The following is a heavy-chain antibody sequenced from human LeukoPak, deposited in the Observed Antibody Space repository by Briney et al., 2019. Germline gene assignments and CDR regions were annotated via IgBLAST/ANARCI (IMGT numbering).Heavy chain of an antibody. CDR2: IYSGGST. V-gene: IGHV3-53*01. CDR1: GFTVSSNY. D-gene: IGHD6-19*01. Sequence: GGSLRLSCAASGFTVSSNYMSWVRQAPGKGLEWVSVIYSGGSTYYADSVKGRFTISRDNSKNTLYLQMNSLRAEDTAVYYCARDLRIAVAGNYYYYHGMDVWGQGTTVTVSS. J-gene: IGHJ6*02. CDR3: ARDLRIAVAGNYYYYHGMDV.